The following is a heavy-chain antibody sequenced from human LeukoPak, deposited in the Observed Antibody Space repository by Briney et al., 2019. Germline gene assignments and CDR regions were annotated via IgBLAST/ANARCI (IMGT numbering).Heavy chain of an antibody. J-gene: IGHJ4*02. V-gene: IGHV4-34*01. CDR1: GGSFSGYY. Sequence: SETLSLTCAVYGGSFSGYYWSWIRQPPGKGLEWIGEINHSGSTNYNPSLKSRVTISVDTSKNQFSLKLSSVTAADTAVYYCARGLEVAAMGAYDYWGQGTLVTVSS. CDR3: ARGLEVAAMGAYDY. CDR2: INHSGST. D-gene: IGHD2-15*01.